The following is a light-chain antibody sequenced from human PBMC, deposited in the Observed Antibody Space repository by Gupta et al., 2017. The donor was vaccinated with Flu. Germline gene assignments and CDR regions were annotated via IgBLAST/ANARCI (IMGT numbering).Light chain of an antibody. Sequence: QSVLTQPPSASGPPGQRVTISCSGSSSNIGSNTVNWHPPPPETAPNLLIYSNNQRPSGVPDRFSGSKSGTSASLAISGLQAEDEADYYCAAWDDSRNGYVFGTGTKVTVL. J-gene: IGLJ1*01. CDR3: AAWDDSRNGYV. CDR2: SNN. V-gene: IGLV1-44*01. CDR1: SSNIGSNT.